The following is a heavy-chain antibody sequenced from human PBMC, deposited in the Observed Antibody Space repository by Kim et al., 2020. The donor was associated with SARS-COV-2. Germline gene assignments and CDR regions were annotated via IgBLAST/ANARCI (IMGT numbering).Heavy chain of an antibody. CDR2: INPNSGGT. Sequence: ASVKVSCKASGYTFTGYYMHWVRQAPGQGLEWMGWINPNSGGTNYAQKFQGRVTMTRDTSISTAYMELSRLRSDDTAVYYCARGQLVYSYGPNYFDYWGQGTLVTVSS. V-gene: IGHV1-2*02. CDR1: GYTFTGYY. J-gene: IGHJ4*02. CDR3: ARGQLVYSYGPNYFDY. D-gene: IGHD5-18*01.